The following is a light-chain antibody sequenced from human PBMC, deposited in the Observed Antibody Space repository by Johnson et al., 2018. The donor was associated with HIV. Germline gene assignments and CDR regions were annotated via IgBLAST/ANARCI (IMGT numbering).Light chain of an antibody. CDR1: DSNIGNNY. CDR2: ENN. J-gene: IGLJ1*01. V-gene: IGLV1-51*01. Sequence: QSVLTQPPSVSAAPGQKVTISCFGSDSNIGNNYVSWYQQLPGTAPKLLIYENNKRPSGVPDRFSDSKSGTSATLGITGLQTGDEADYYCGTWDSSLSAHYIFGTGTKVTVL. CDR3: GTWDSSLSAHYI.